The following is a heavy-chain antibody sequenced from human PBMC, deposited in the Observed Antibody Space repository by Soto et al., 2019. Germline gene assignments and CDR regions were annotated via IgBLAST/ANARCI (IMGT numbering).Heavy chain of an antibody. Sequence: ASVKVSCKAPGYTLTSYYMHWVRQAPGQGLEWMGIINPSGGSTNYAQKFQGRVTITRDTSASTAYMELSSLRSEDTAVYYCARSIGYYYDSSGRGFDYWGQGTLVTVSS. D-gene: IGHD3-22*01. CDR3: ARSIGYYYDSSGRGFDY. J-gene: IGHJ4*02. V-gene: IGHV1-46*01. CDR1: GYTLTSYY. CDR2: INPSGGST.